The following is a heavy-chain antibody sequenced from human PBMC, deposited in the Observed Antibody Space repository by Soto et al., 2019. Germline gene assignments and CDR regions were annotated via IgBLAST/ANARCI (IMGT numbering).Heavy chain of an antibody. CDR1: GYTFTGYY. D-gene: IGHD3-3*01. J-gene: IGHJ3*02. CDR3: ARTLRFLLPGDGFDI. CDR2: INPHTGGT. Sequence: QVQLVQSGAEVKKPGASVKVSCKASGYTFTGYYMHWVRQAPGQGLEWMGWINPHTGGTDYAQKFQGRVTMTRDTSISTAYMELSRLRSDDTAVYYCARTLRFLLPGDGFDIWGQGTMVTVSS. V-gene: IGHV1-2*02.